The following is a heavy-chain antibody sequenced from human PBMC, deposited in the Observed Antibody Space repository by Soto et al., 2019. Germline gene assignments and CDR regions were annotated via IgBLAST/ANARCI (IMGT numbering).Heavy chain of an antibody. D-gene: IGHD2-15*01. CDR3: ARSGCSGGTCYRGYDGFDI. Sequence: QVQLVESGGGVVQPGRSLRLSCAASGFPFNIFGIHWVRQAPGEGLEWVAVIWHDGSKEYYADSVKGRFTISRDNSKNPVYLQMNSLRGDDTAVYYCARSGCSGGTCYRGYDGFDIWGQGTMVTVSS. V-gene: IGHV3-33*01. J-gene: IGHJ3*02. CDR1: GFPFNIFG. CDR2: IWHDGSKE.